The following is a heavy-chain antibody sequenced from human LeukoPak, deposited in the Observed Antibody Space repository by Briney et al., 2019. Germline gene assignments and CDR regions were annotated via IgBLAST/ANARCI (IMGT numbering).Heavy chain of an antibody. CDR1: GHTFTDYF. CDR2: IHPNSGAT. J-gene: IGHJ4*02. V-gene: IGHV1-2*02. Sequence: APVKLSCKPSGHTFTDYFMHWVRQAPGQRLEWIGWIHPNSGATNYAQKFQGRVIMTRDTSISTVNMELSSLRSDDTAVYYCARDRSSGRDLDYWGQGTLVTVSS. CDR3: ARDRSSGRDLDY. D-gene: IGHD3-22*01.